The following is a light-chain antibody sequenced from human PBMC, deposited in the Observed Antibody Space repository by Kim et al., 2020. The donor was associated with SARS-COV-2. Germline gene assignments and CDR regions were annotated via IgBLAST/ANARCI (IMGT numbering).Light chain of an antibody. J-gene: IGKJ4*01. CDR1: QSVSSY. Sequence: LSPGERATLYCRASQSVSSYLDWYQQKPDQAPRLLIYDASNRATGIPARFSGSGSGTEFTLTIGSLEPEDFAVYYCQQRGNWPLTFGGGTKVDIK. CDR3: QQRGNWPLT. CDR2: DAS. V-gene: IGKV3-11*01.